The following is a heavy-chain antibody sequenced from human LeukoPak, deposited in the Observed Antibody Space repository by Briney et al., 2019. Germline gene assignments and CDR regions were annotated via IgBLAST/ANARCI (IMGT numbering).Heavy chain of an antibody. CDR1: GGSISSYY. CDR3: ARDKPPGTVEQFFAI. CDR2: IYTSGST. Sequence: SETLSLTCTVSGGSISSYYWSWIRQPAGKGLEWIGRIYTSGSTNYNPSLKSRVTMSVDTSKNQFSLKLSSVTAADTAVYYCARDKPPGTVEQFFAIWGQGTMVTVSS. V-gene: IGHV4-4*07. J-gene: IGHJ3*02. D-gene: IGHD1/OR15-1a*01.